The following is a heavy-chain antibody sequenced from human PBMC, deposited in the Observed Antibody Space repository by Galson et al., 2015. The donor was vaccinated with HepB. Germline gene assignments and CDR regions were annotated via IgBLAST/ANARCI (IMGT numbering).Heavy chain of an antibody. Sequence: SVKVSCKVSGYTLTKLSMHWVRQAPGKGLEWMGGFDPEDGETIYAQKFQGRVTMTEDTSTDTAYMELSSLRSEDTAVYYCATLGGVCSSTSCYGAASDIWGQGTMVTVSS. J-gene: IGHJ3*02. CDR3: ATLGGVCSSTSCYGAASDI. CDR2: FDPEDGET. V-gene: IGHV1-24*01. CDR1: GYTLTKLS. D-gene: IGHD2-2*01.